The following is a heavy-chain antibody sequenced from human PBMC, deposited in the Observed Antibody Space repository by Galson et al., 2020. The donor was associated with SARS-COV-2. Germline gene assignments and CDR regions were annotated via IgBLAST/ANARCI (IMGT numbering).Heavy chain of an antibody. CDR2: IYYSGST. CDR3: ARVTLRFSVLRGGWFDP. Sequence: SETLSLTCTVSGGSISSGGYYWSWIRQHPGKGLEWIGYIYYSGSTYYNPSPKSRVTISVDTSKNQFSLKLSSVTAADTAVYYCARVTLRFSVLRGGWFDPWGQGTLVTVSS. V-gene: IGHV4-31*03. CDR1: GGSISSGGYY. D-gene: IGHD3-3*01. J-gene: IGHJ5*02.